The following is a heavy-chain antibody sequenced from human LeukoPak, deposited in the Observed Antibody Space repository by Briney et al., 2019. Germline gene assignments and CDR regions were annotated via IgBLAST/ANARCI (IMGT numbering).Heavy chain of an antibody. J-gene: IGHJ4*02. D-gene: IGHD5-12*01. CDR2: ISNNGDNT. V-gene: IGHV3-64D*09. CDR1: GFTFSSYS. CDR3: GNGYDWNY. Sequence: GGSLRLSCSASGFTFSSYSMHWVRQAPGKGLEYVSAISNNGDNTYCADSMKGRFTISRDNSKNTLYPQMSSLRAEDTAIYYCGNGYDWNYWGQGTLVTVSS.